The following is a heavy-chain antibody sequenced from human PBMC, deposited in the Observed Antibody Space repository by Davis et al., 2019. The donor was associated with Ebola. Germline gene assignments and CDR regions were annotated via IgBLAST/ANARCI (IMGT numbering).Heavy chain of an antibody. J-gene: IGHJ6*04. D-gene: IGHD3-3*01. CDR1: GYSFSSHW. V-gene: IGHV5-51*01. CDR3: ARSSILVVPWGAMDV. Sequence: GESLKISCTGSGYSFSSHWIASVRHRPPKRLQSLGSISPLDSHTRYIPSFQGQVTISADNSINTAYLQWSTLKASDTAMYSCARSSILVVPWGAMDVWGKGTTVTVSS. CDR2: ISPLDSHT.